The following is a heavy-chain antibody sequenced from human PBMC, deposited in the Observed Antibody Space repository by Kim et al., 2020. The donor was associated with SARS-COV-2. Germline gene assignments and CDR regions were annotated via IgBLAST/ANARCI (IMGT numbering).Heavy chain of an antibody. D-gene: IGHD6-13*01. J-gene: IGHJ6*02. V-gene: IGHV1-18*01. CDR1: GFNFKSFG. CDR2: ISPYNGAT. CDR3: ARRSWQQRLNYGMDV. Sequence: ASVKVSCKASGFNFKSFGFSWVRQAPGEGLEWLGWISPYNGATKYAQQIQGRVTMTIDTSTTTAYMELRSLRSDDTAVYYCARRSWQQRLNYGMDVWGQG.